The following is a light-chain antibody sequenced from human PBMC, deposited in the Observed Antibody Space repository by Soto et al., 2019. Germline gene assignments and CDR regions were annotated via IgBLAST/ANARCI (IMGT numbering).Light chain of an antibody. V-gene: IGKV3-20*01. CDR2: GAS. Sequence: EIVWKQSPSTLSVSPGERATLSCRASQSVSSNLAWYQQKPGQAPRLLIYGASTRATGIPARFSGSGSGTDFTLTISRLEPEDFAVYYCQQYGSSGTFGQGTKVDIK. CDR3: QQYGSSGT. CDR1: QSVSSN. J-gene: IGKJ1*01.